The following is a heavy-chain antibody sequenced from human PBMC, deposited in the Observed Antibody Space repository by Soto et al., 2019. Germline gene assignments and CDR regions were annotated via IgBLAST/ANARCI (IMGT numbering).Heavy chain of an antibody. D-gene: IGHD5-12*01. CDR1: GYTFTGYY. V-gene: IGHV1-2*02. J-gene: IGHJ6*02. Sequence: ASVKVSCKASGYTFTGYYMHWVRQAPGQGLEWMGWINPNSGGTNYAQKFQGRVTMTRDTSISTAYMELSRLRSDDTAVYYCVRVVATSPTTPFYYYYGMDVWGQGTTVTAP. CDR3: VRVVATSPTTPFYYYYGMDV. CDR2: INPNSGGT.